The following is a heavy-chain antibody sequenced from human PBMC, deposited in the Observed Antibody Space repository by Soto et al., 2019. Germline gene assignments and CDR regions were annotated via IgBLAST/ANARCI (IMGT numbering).Heavy chain of an antibody. J-gene: IGHJ4*02. D-gene: IGHD6-19*01. V-gene: IGHV2-70*11. Sequence: GPTLVNPTQTLTLTCTFSGFSLSTSGMCVSWIRQPPGKALEWLARIDWDDDKYYSTSLKTRLTISKDTSKNQVVLTMTNMDPVDTATYYCARIRRTVYSSGWYIDYWGQGTLVTVSS. CDR2: IDWDDDK. CDR3: ARIRRTVYSSGWYIDY. CDR1: GFSLSTSGMC.